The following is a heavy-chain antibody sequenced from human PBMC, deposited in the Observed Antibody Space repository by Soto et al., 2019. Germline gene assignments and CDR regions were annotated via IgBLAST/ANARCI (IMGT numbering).Heavy chain of an antibody. V-gene: IGHV1-2*02. D-gene: IGHD6-19*01. CDR3: ARELEWLVRGTYYYYGMDV. CDR2: INPNSGGT. J-gene: IGHJ6*02. Sequence: ASVKVSCKAAGYTFTGYYMHWVRQAPGQGLEWMGWINPNSGGTNYAQKFQGRVTMTRDTSISTAYMELSRLRSDDTAVYYCARELEWLVRGTYYYYGMDVWGQGTTVTLSS. CDR1: GYTFTGYY.